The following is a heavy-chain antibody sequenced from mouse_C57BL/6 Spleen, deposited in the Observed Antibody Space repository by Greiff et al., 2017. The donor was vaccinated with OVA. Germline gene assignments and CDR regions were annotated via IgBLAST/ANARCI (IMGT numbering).Heavy chain of an antibody. CDR3: ARSEVAHCDY. CDR1: GYTFTSYW. CDR2: LDPNGGGT. Sequence: QVQLQQPGAELVKPGASVKLSCKASGYTFTSYWMHWVKQRPGRGLEWIGRLDPNGGGTKYNEKFKSKATMTVDKPSSTAYMQLISLTSEDSAVYYCARSEVAHCDYWGQGTTLTVSS. D-gene: IGHD1-1*02. J-gene: IGHJ2*01. V-gene: IGHV1-72*01.